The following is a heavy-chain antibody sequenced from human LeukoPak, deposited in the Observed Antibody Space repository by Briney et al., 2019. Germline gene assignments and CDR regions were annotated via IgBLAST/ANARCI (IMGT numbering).Heavy chain of an antibody. CDR3: ARHSGEMATTSFDY. Sequence: SETLSLTCTVSGGSISSYYWSWIRQPPGKGLEWIGYIYYSRSTNYNPSLKSRVTISVDTSKNQFSLKLSSVTAADTAVYYCARHSGEMATTSFDYWGQGTLVTVSS. D-gene: IGHD5-24*01. V-gene: IGHV4-59*08. CDR1: GGSISSYY. CDR2: IYYSRST. J-gene: IGHJ4*02.